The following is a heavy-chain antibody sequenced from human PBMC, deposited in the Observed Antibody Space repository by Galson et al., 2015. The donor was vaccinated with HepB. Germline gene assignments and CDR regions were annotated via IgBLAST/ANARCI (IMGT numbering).Heavy chain of an antibody. Sequence: SLRLSCAASGFTFSNYAINWVRQAPGKGLEWVAVISYDGSNKYYADSVKGRFTISRDNSKNTLYLQMNSLRAEDTSVYYCARCPDSSGYYGYFHHWGQGTLVTVSS. CDR3: ARCPDSSGYYGYFHH. V-gene: IGHV3-30*04. D-gene: IGHD3-22*01. CDR2: ISYDGSNK. J-gene: IGHJ1*01. CDR1: GFTFSNYA.